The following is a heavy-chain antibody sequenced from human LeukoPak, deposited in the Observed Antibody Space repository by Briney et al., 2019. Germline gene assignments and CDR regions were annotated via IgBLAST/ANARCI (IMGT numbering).Heavy chain of an antibody. CDR3: ARVRGRYPDAFDF. D-gene: IGHD3-16*01. CDR2: ISSGSSII. V-gene: IGHV3-48*02. CDR1: GFTFSSDS. Sequence: GGSLRLSCAASGFTFSSDSMNWVRQAPGKGLEWVSYISSGSSIIYYADSVKGRFTISRDNAKNSLYLQMNSLRDEATAVYYYARVRGRYPDAFDFWGQGTMVIVSS. J-gene: IGHJ3*01.